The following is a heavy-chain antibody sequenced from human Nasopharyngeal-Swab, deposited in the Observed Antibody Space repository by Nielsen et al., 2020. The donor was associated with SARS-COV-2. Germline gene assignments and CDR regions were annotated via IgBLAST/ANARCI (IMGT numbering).Heavy chain of an antibody. J-gene: IGHJ4*02. Sequence: GESLKISCAASGFSVNNNHMNWVRQAPGKGLEWVSVLYAGGTTNYADSVKGRFTISRDNSKNTLYLQMSSLRAEDTATYYCARDPRGGYSLFDYWGQGTMVTVSS. V-gene: IGHV3-53*01. D-gene: IGHD5-12*01. CDR2: LYAGGTT. CDR1: GFSVNNNH. CDR3: ARDPRGGYSLFDY.